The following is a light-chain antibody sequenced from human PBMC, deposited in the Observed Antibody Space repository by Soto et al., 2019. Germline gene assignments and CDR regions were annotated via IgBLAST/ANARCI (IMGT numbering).Light chain of an antibody. J-gene: IGKJ1*01. Sequence: EIVLTQSPGTLSLSPGERATLSCRASQSVSSSYLAWYQHKPGRAPRLLIDGTSSRATGIPDTFSGSGSGTDFTLTISRLEPEDLAVYYCQQYGSLVTFGQGTKVEI. CDR1: QSVSSSY. CDR3: QQYGSLVT. CDR2: GTS. V-gene: IGKV3-20*01.